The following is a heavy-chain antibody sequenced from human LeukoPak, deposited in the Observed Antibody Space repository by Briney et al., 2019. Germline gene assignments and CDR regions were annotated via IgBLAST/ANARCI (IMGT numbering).Heavy chain of an antibody. D-gene: IGHD3-3*01. CDR1: GGSISSGSYC. J-gene: IGHJ4*02. V-gene: IGHV4-61*02. CDR2: IYTSGST. CDR3: ASTASYYDFWSGHYFDY. Sequence: PSETLSLTCTVSGGSISSGSYCWRWIRQPAGKGLEWIGRIYTSGSTNYNPSLKSRFTISVDTPQNQFSLKLSSVTAADTGVYYCASTASYYDFWSGHYFDYWGQGTLLTVSS.